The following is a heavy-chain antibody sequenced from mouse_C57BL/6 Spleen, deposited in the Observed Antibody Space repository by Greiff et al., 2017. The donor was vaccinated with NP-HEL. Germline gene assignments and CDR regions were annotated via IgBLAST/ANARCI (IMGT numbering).Heavy chain of an antibody. Sequence: VQLQQPGAELVRPGSSVKLSCKASGYTFTSYWMDWVQQRPGQGLEWIGNIYPSDSETHYNQKFKDKATLTVDKSSSTAYMQLSSLTSEDSSGYDCARERAAQAWFAYWGQGTLVTVSA. V-gene: IGHV1-61*01. D-gene: IGHD3-2*02. J-gene: IGHJ3*01. CDR2: IYPSDSET. CDR1: GYTFTSYW. CDR3: ARERAAQAWFAY.